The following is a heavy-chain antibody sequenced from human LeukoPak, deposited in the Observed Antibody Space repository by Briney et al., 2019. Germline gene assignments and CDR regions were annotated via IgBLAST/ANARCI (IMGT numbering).Heavy chain of an antibody. Sequence: ASVKVSCKASGYTFTGYYMHWVRQAPGQGLEWMGWINPNSGGTNYAQKFQGRVTMTRDKSISTAYMELSRLRSDDTAVYYCARDIGYGGNYDYWGQGTLVTVSS. CDR3: ARDIGYGGNYDY. D-gene: IGHD4-23*01. CDR2: INPNSGGT. J-gene: IGHJ4*02. CDR1: GYTFTGYY. V-gene: IGHV1-2*02.